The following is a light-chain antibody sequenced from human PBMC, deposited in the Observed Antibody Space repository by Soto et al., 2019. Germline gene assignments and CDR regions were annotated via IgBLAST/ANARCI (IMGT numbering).Light chain of an antibody. CDR3: QQYESSPWT. V-gene: IGKV3-20*01. Sequence: EIVLTQSPGTLSLSPGERVTLSCRASQSVSSTYLAWYQQKPGQAPRLLIYGASSRAAGIPDRFSGSGSGTDFTLTINRQEPEDFAVYYCQQYESSPWTFGQGTKVAIK. J-gene: IGKJ1*01. CDR2: GAS. CDR1: QSVSSTY.